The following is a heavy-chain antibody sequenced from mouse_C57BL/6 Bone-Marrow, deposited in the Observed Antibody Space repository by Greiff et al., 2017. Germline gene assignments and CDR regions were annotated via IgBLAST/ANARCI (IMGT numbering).Heavy chain of an antibody. CDR1: GYTFTDYS. V-gene: IGHV1-78*01. CDR2: IYPRDGST. CDR3: ARHSWYFDI. Sequence: QVQLQQSDAELVKPGASVTISCKVSGYTFTDYSMHWMKQRPEQGLEWIGYIYPRDGSTKYNEKFKGKATLTVDKSSTTAYMQLNCLTSEYSAVSICARHSWYFDIWGTGTTVTVSS. J-gene: IGHJ1*03.